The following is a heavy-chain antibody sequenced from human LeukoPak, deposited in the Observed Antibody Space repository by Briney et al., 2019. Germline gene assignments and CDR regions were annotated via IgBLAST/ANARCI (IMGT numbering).Heavy chain of an antibody. CDR3: ARVNEDIVVVPAAMDYYYYYMDV. V-gene: IGHV1-18*01. J-gene: IGHJ6*03. CDR2: ISAYNGNT. CDR1: GYTFTSYG. Sequence: GASVKVSCKASGYTFTSYGISWVRQAPGQGLEWMGWISAYNGNTNYAQKLQGRVTRTTDTSTSTAYMELRSLRSDDTAVYYCARVNEDIVVVPAAMDYYYYYMDVWGKGTTVTVSS. D-gene: IGHD2-2*01.